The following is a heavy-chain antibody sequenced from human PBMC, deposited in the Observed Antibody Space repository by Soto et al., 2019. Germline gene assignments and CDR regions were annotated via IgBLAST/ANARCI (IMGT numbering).Heavy chain of an antibody. CDR1: GDSIIGIYH. V-gene: IGHV4-38-2*01. CDR3: ARATGTLRSRNCDY. J-gene: IGHJ4*02. CDR2: IYHTGST. D-gene: IGHD1-1*01. Sequence: TSETLSLTCAVSGDSIIGIYHWAWIRQPPGRSLEWIASIYHTGSTYYSKSLRSRLTMSVDTSKSQFSLRLSSVTAADTAVYYCARATGTLRSRNCDYWGQGSLVTVSS.